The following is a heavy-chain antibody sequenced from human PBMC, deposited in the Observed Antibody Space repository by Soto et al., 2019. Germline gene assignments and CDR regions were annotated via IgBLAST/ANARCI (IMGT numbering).Heavy chain of an antibody. CDR3: ARLGSPDYSFDY. V-gene: IGHV5-10-1*01. Sequence: GESLKISCKCSGYSFTIYWIIWVLQMPGKGLEWMGRIDPSDSYTNYSPSFQGHVTISADKSISTAYLQWSSLKASDTAMYYCARLGSPDYSFDYWGQGTLVTVS. J-gene: IGHJ4*02. CDR2: IDPSDSYT. CDR1: GYSFTIYW.